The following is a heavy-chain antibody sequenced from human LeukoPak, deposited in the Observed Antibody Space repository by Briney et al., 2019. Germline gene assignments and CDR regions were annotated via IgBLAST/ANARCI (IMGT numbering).Heavy chain of an antibody. D-gene: IGHD3-22*01. CDR2: ISAYNGNT. CDR1: GYTFTSYG. V-gene: IGHV1-18*01. CDR3: ARTNVYYYDSSDYYPHFDY. Sequence: ASVKVSCKASGYTFTSYGISWVRQAPGQGLEWMGWISAYNGNTNYAQKLQDRVTMTTDTSTSTAYMELRSLRSDDTAVYYCARTNVYYYDSSDYYPHFDYWGQGTLVTVSS. J-gene: IGHJ4*02.